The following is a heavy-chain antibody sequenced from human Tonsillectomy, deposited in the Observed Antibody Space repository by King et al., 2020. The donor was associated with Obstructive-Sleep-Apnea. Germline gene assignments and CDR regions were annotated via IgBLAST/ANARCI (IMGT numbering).Heavy chain of an antibody. CDR3: ARHVFSYLSWFDP. V-gene: IGHV4-59*08. Sequence: VQLQESGPGLLKPSETLSLTCNVSGGSIGSYYWSWIRQPPGKGLEWIGYIYNSGSTNYNASLKSRVTISLDTSKNQVSLKLTSVTAADTAVYYCARHVFSYLSWFDPWGQGTLVTVSS. CDR2: IYNSGST. J-gene: IGHJ5*02. CDR1: GGSIGSYY. D-gene: IGHD3-10*01.